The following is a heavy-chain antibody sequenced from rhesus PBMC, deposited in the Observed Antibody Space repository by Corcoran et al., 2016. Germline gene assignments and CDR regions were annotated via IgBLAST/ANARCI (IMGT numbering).Heavy chain of an antibody. D-gene: IGHD3-3*01. CDR3: STGYFRLDY. Sequence: QVQLVQSGAAVKKPGASVKLSCKASGYTFTNYNIKWVRQAPGKGLEWMGMINPNNGNTGYAQKFQGRVPMTRDTSTSTAYIELSSLRSEDTAVYYCSTGYFRLDYWGQGVLVTVSS. V-gene: IGHV1-200*01. CDR2: INPNNGNT. J-gene: IGHJ4*01. CDR1: GYTFTNYN.